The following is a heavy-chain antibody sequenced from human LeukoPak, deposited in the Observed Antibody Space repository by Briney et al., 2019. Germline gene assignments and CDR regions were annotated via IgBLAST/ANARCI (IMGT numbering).Heavy chain of an antibody. Sequence: GASVKVSCKASGYTFTSYGISWVRQAPGQGLEWMGRIIPILGIANYAQKFQGRVTITADKSTSTAYMELSSLRSEDTAVYYCARGVSSWHYYYYGMDVWGQGTTVTVSS. V-gene: IGHV1-69*04. CDR2: IIPILGIA. CDR1: GYTFTSYG. J-gene: IGHJ6*02. D-gene: IGHD6-13*01. CDR3: ARGVSSWHYYYYGMDV.